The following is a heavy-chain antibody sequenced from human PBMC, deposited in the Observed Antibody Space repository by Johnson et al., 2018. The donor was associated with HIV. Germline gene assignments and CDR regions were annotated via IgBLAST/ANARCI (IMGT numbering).Heavy chain of an antibody. CDR2: IDLNGGRQ. D-gene: IGHD3-22*01. CDR1: GFTSDDYG. Sequence: VQLVESGGGVVRPGGSLRLSCAAAGFTSDDYGMSWVRQAPGKGLEWVSGIDLNGGRQAYVDSVKGRFTISRDNAKNSLYMEMNSLRAEDTALYYCARQHNYDSSGQGGGLDIWGQGTMVTVSS. J-gene: IGHJ3*02. V-gene: IGHV3-20*04. CDR3: ARQHNYDSSGQGGGLDI.